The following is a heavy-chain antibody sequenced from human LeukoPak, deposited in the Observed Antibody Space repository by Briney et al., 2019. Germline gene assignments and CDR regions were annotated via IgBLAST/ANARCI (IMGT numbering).Heavy chain of an antibody. D-gene: IGHD1-1*01. CDR3: ASNWSDFDY. V-gene: IGHV4-38-2*02. Sequence: SETLSLTCTVSGYSISSGYYWGWIRQPPGQGLEWIASIYLGETTYYKPSLKSQLTISVDTSKNQLSLKLSSVTAADTAVYYCASNWSDFDYWGRGTLVTVSS. J-gene: IGHJ4*02. CDR1: GYSISSGYY. CDR2: IYLGETT.